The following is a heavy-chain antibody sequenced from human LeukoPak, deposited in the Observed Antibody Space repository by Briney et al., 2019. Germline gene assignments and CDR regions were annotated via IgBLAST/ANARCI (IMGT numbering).Heavy chain of an antibody. CDR3: ARHESAAGKPQPFDY. D-gene: IGHD6-13*01. Sequence: PSETLSLTCTVSGGSISSYYWSWIRQPPGKGLEWIGYIYYSGSTSYNPSLRSRVTISVDTSKNQFSLKLTSVTAADTAVYYCARHESAAGKPQPFDYWGQGTLVTVSS. CDR2: IYYSGST. J-gene: IGHJ4*02. CDR1: GGSISSYY. V-gene: IGHV4-59*08.